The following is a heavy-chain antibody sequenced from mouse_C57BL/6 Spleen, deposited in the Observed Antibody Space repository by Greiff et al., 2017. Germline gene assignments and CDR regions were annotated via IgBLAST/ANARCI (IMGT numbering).Heavy chain of an antibody. CDR1: EYEFPSHD. CDR2: INSDGGST. CDR3: ARRGNYGYFDV. V-gene: IGHV5-2*01. D-gene: IGHD2-1*01. J-gene: IGHJ1*03. Sequence: EVKLMESGGGLVQPGESLKLSCESNEYEFPSHDMSWVRKTPEKRLELVAAINSDGGSTYYPDTMERRFIISRDNTKKTLYLQMSSLRSEDTALYDCARRGNYGYFDVWGTGTTVTVSS.